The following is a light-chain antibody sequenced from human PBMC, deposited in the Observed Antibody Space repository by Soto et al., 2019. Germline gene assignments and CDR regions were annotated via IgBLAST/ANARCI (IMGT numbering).Light chain of an antibody. CDR2: EVS. Sequence: QSALTQPASVSGSPGQSITISCTGTNSDIGAYNFVSWYQQHPGKAPKLLVFEVSHRPSGVSDRFSGSKSGNTASLTISGLRAEDEADYFCSSYASSSDVVFGGGTKLTVL. J-gene: IGLJ2*01. CDR1: NSDIGAYNF. V-gene: IGLV2-14*01. CDR3: SSYASSSDVV.